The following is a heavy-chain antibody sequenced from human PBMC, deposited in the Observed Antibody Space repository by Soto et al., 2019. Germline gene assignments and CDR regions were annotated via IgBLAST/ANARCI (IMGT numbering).Heavy chain of an antibody. CDR1: GFTFTSSA. Sequence: QMQLVQSGPEVKKPGTSVKVSCKASGFTFTSSAMQWVRQARGQRLEWIGWIVVGSGNTNYAQKFQESVTITRDMSTSTAYMELSSRRSEDTAVYYCAAARQRTYGDRRYYYYGMDVWGQGTTVTVSS. CDR3: AAARQRTYGDRRYYYYGMDV. J-gene: IGHJ6*02. V-gene: IGHV1-58*02. CDR2: IVVGSGNT. D-gene: IGHD4-17*01.